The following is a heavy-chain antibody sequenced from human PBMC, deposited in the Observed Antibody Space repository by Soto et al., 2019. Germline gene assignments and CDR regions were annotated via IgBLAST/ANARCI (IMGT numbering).Heavy chain of an antibody. CDR1: YASINNYH. CDR3: ATLRGLGEFSPYFDS. J-gene: IGHJ4*02. Sequence: QVQLQESGPGLLKPSETLSLTCTVSYASINNYHWTWIRQPPGKGLEWIAYVYYTGTTNFNPSLTSRLPISMDTSKNQFSLKLTSVTAADTAVYYCATLRGLGEFSPYFDSWGQGPMVTVSS. CDR2: VYYTGTT. D-gene: IGHD3-10*01. V-gene: IGHV4-59*08.